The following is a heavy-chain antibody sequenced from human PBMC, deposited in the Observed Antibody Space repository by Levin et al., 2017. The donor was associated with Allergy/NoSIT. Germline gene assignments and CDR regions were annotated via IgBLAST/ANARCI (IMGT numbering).Heavy chain of an antibody. V-gene: IGHV1-18*01. CDR3: ARGGDYERTILYYYYGMDV. CDR2: ISAYNGNT. CDR1: GYTFTSYG. D-gene: IGHD4-17*01. Sequence: GESLKISCKASGYTFTSYGISWVRQAPGQGLEWMGWISAYNGNTNYAQKLQGRVTMTTDTSTSTAYMELRSLRSDDTAVYYCARGGDYERTILYYYYGMDVWGQGTTVTVSS. J-gene: IGHJ6*02.